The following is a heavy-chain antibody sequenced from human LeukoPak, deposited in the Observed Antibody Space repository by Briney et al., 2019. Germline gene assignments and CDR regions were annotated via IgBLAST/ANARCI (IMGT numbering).Heavy chain of an antibody. Sequence: QPGESLRLSCVASGFTLSGYWMHWVRRAPGKGLVWVSRISSDGSDTSYADSVKGRFTISRDNAKNSLYLQMNSLRAEDTALYYCARGYCSSTSCYTDYWGQGTLVTVSS. CDR1: GFTLSGYW. J-gene: IGHJ4*02. V-gene: IGHV3-74*01. CDR2: ISSDGSDT. CDR3: ARGYCSSTSCYTDY. D-gene: IGHD2-2*02.